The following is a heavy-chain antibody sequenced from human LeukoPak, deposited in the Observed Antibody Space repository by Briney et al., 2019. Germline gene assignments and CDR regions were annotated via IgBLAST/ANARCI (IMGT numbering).Heavy chain of an antibody. D-gene: IGHD2-2*01. CDR1: GLTFSSYA. V-gene: IGHV3-23*01. CDR3: AKDLPAFIVVVPAAVFDY. J-gene: IGHJ4*02. CDR2: ISGSGGST. Sequence: GGSLRLSCAASGLTFSSYAMSWVRQAPGKGLEWVSAISGSGGSTYYADSVKGRFTISRDNSKNTLYLQMNSLRAEDTSVYYCAKDLPAFIVVVPAAVFDYWGQGTLVTVSS.